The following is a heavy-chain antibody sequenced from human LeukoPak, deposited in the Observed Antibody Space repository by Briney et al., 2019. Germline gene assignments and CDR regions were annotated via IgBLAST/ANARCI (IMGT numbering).Heavy chain of an antibody. J-gene: IGHJ4*02. Sequence: GGSLRLSCAASGFTFSSYAMSWVRQAPGKGLEWVSAISGSGGSTYYADSVKGRFTISRDNSKNTLYLQMNSLRAEDTAVYYCAKEDRIPVAATQDGGDYWGQGTLVTVSS. CDR3: AKEDRIPVAATQDGGDY. CDR2: ISGSGGST. V-gene: IGHV3-23*01. D-gene: IGHD6-19*01. CDR1: GFTFSSYA.